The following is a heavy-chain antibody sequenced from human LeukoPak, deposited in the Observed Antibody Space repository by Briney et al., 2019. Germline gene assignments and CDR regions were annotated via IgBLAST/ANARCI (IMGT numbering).Heavy chain of an antibody. J-gene: IGHJ4*02. V-gene: IGHV3-73*01. Sequence: PGGSLKLSCAASGLTFSGSAMHWVRQASGKGLEWVGRIRSKANSYATAYAASVKGRFTISRDDSKNTAYLQMNSLRTEDTAVYYCTRDFDYWGQGTLVTVSS. CDR1: GLTFSGSA. CDR3: TRDFDY. CDR2: IRSKANSYAT.